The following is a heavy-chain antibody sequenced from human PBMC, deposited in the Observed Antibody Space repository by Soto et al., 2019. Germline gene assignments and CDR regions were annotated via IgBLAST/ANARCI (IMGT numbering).Heavy chain of an antibody. CDR2: INHSGST. D-gene: IGHD3-3*01. CDR3: ARGGGVRYDFWSGMGSYYMDV. Sequence: SETLSLTCAVYGGSFSGYYWSWIRQPPGKGLEWIGEINHSGSTNYNPSLKSRVTISVDTSKNQFSLKLSSVTAADTAVYYCARGGGVRYDFWSGMGSYYMDVWGKGTTVTVSS. V-gene: IGHV4-34*01. J-gene: IGHJ6*03. CDR1: GGSFSGYY.